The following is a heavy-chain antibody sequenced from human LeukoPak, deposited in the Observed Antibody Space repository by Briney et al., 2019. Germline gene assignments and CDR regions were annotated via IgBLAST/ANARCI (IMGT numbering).Heavy chain of an antibody. CDR1: GGTFSSYA. CDR3: AMLSLGGSYSNLDY. Sequence: ASVKVSCKASGGTFSSYAISWVRQAPGQGLEWMGGIIPIFGTANYAQKFQGRVTITADESTSTAYMELSSLRSEDTAVYYCAMLSLGGSYSNLDYWGQGTLVTVSS. D-gene: IGHD1-26*01. J-gene: IGHJ4*02. CDR2: IIPIFGTA. V-gene: IGHV1-69*13.